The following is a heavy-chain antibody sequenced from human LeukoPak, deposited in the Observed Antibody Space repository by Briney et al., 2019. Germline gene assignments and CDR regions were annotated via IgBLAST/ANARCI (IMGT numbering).Heavy chain of an antibody. CDR2: TYYRSKWYY. CDR1: GGSVSSNSAA. Sequence: SQTLSLTCAISGGSVSSNSAAWSWIRQSPSRGLEWLGRTYYRSKWYYDYAVSVKSRITINPDTSKNQFSLQLNSVTPGDTAMYYCARMYNISWYYYFGDWGQGTLVTVSS. V-gene: IGHV6-1*01. CDR3: ARMYNISWYYYFGD. D-gene: IGHD6-13*01. J-gene: IGHJ4*02.